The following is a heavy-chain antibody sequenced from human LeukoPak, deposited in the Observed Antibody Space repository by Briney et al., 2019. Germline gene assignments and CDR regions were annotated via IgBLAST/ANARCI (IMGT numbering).Heavy chain of an antibody. Sequence: GGSLRLSCAASGLTFSSHWIDWVRQAPGNGLVWVSHINSDGSRTDYADSVKGRFTISRDNAKSTLYLQMNSLRAEDTAGYYCATGYSGYSTMWGEGPVVSVSS. J-gene: IGHJ1*01. CDR3: ATGYSGYSTM. CDR2: INSDGSRT. CDR1: GLTFSSHW. V-gene: IGHV3-74*01. D-gene: IGHD5-12*01.